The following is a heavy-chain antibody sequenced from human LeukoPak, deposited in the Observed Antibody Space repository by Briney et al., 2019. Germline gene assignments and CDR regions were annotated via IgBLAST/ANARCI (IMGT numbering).Heavy chain of an antibody. CDR1: GGSISSGDYY. Sequence: KPSQTLSLTCTVSGGSISSGDYYWSWIRQPPGKGLEWIGYIYYSGSTYYNPSLRSRVTISVDTSKNQFSLTLSSVTAADTAVYYCARGVSSIAARPWFDPWGQGTLVTVSS. V-gene: IGHV4-30-4*08. D-gene: IGHD6-6*01. J-gene: IGHJ5*02. CDR3: ARGVSSIAARPWFDP. CDR2: IYYSGST.